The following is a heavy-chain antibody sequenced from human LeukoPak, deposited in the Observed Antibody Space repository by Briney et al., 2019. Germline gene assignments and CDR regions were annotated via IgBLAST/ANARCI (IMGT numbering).Heavy chain of an antibody. Sequence: GGSLRLSCAASGFTFSSYGMHWVRQAPGKGLEWVAVISYDGSNKYYADSVKGRFTISRDNSKNTLYLQMNSLRAEDTAVYYCARDIIPVTTGARSPNYWGQGTLVTVSS. CDR1: GFTFSSYG. CDR2: ISYDGSNK. V-gene: IGHV3-30*03. CDR3: ARDIIPVTTGARSPNY. J-gene: IGHJ4*02. D-gene: IGHD4-17*01.